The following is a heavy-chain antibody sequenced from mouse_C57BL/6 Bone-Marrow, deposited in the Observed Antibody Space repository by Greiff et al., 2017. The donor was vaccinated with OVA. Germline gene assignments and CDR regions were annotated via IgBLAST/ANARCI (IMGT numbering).Heavy chain of an antibody. Sequence: QVQLQQSGAELARPGASVKLSCKASGYTFTSYGISWVKQRTGQGLEWIGEIYPRSGNTYYNEKFKGKATLTADKSSNTAYLELRSLTSEDSAVYFCAREGSYNAMDYWGQGTSVTVSS. J-gene: IGHJ4*01. CDR2: IYPRSGNT. CDR3: AREGSYNAMDY. CDR1: GYTFTSYG. V-gene: IGHV1-81*01. D-gene: IGHD1-1*02.